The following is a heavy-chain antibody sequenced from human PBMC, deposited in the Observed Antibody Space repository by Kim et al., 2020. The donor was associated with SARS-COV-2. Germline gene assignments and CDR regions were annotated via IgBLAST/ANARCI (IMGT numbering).Heavy chain of an antibody. D-gene: IGHD1-26*01. V-gene: IGHV4-34*01. J-gene: IGHJ4*02. CDR1: RGSFSGYY. CDR2: INHSGST. Sequence: SETLSLTCAVYRGSFSGYYWSWIRQPPGKGLGWIGEINHSGSTNYNPSLKSRVTISVDTSKNQFSLKLSSVTAADPAVDYCARVKWETLPFDYWGQGTRV. CDR3: ARVKWETLPFDY.